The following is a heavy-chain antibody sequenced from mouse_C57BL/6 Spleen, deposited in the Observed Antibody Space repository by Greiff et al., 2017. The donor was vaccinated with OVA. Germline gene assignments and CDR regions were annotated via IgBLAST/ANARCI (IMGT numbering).Heavy chain of an antibody. V-gene: IGHV1-50*01. Sequence: QVQLKQSGAELVKPGASVKLSCKASGYTFTSYWMQWVKQRPGQGLEWIGEIDPSDSYTNYNQKFKGKATLTVDTSSSTAYMQLSSLTSEDSAVYYCARGYYSNYSAWFAYWGQGTLVTVSA. CDR1: GYTFTSYW. J-gene: IGHJ3*01. CDR2: IDPSDSYT. CDR3: ARGYYSNYSAWFAY. D-gene: IGHD2-5*01.